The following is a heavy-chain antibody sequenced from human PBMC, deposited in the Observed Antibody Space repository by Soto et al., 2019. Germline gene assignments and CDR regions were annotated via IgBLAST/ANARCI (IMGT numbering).Heavy chain of an antibody. Sequence: GGSMRLSCAASGVSFGSYGRYWVRQAPGKGLEWVAVISYDGSNKYYADSVKGRFTISRDNSKNTLYLQMNSLRAEDTAVYYCAKGLIAAAGTPSYFDYWGQGTLVTVSS. V-gene: IGHV3-30*18. CDR3: AKGLIAAAGTPSYFDY. CDR2: ISYDGSNK. D-gene: IGHD6-13*01. J-gene: IGHJ4*02. CDR1: GVSFGSYG.